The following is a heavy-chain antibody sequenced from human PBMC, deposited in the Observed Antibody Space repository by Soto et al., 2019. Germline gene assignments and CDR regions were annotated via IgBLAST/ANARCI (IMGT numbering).Heavy chain of an antibody. D-gene: IGHD5-12*01. Sequence: AELSCKDSRYTKTCYSMRWVRQAPGQGLEWMGWINPNSGGTNYAQKFQGWVTMTRDTSISTAYMELSRLRSDDTAVYYCARGRLRLDYWGQGTLVTVSS. V-gene: IGHV1-2*04. CDR1: RYTKTCYS. J-gene: IGHJ4*02. CDR3: ARGRLRLDY. CDR2: INPNSGGT.